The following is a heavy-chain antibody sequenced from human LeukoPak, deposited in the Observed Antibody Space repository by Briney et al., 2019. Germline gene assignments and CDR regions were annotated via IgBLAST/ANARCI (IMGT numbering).Heavy chain of an antibody. Sequence: SETLSLTCTVSGGSISSYYWSWIRQPPGKGLEWIGYIYYSGSTNYNPSLKSRVTISVDTSKNQFSLKLSSVTAADTAVYYCAREVPPPHYYYDSSGYFRAFDIWGQGTMVTVSS. CDR1: GGSISSYY. V-gene: IGHV4-59*01. J-gene: IGHJ3*02. D-gene: IGHD3-22*01. CDR3: AREVPPPHYYYDSSGYFRAFDI. CDR2: IYYSGST.